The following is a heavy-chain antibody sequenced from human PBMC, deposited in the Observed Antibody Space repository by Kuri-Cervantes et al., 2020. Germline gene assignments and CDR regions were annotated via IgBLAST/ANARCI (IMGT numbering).Heavy chain of an antibody. CDR3: ARASTMVRGVTPYFDY. D-gene: IGHD3-10*01. V-gene: IGHV3-21*01. CDR1: GFTFSSYS. Sequence: GGSLRLSCAASGFTFSSYSMNWVRQAPGKGLEWVSSIGSSSSYIYYADSVKGRFTISRDNAKNSLYLQMNSLRAEDTAVYHCARASTMVRGVTPYFDYWGQGTLVTVSS. CDR2: IGSSSSYI. J-gene: IGHJ4*02.